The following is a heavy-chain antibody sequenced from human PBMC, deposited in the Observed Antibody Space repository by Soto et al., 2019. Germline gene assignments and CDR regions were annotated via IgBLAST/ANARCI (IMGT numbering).Heavy chain of an antibody. J-gene: IGHJ3*02. CDR2: IYYSGSS. CDR1: GGSISSYY. Sequence: QVQLQESGPGLVKPSETLSLTCTVSGGSISSYYWSWIRQPPGKGLEWIGYIYYSGSSNYNPSLKSRITISVATSKNQFSLKLSSVTAADTAVYYCARRYGSCFDIWGQGTMVTVSS. V-gene: IGHV4-59*08. CDR3: ARRYGSCFDI. D-gene: IGHD3-10*01.